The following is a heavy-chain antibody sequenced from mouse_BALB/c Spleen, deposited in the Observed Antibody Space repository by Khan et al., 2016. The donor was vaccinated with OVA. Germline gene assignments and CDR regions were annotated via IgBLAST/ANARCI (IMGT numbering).Heavy chain of an antibody. Sequence: QVQLKESGAELAKPGASVKMSCKASGYTFTSYWMHWVKQRPGQGLEWIGYINPSSGYTEYNQNFKDKATLTADKSSSTAYMQLSSLTSEDSAVYYCARDRMDYWGQGTTLTVSS. CDR1: GYTFTSYW. V-gene: IGHV1-7*01. CDR2: INPSSGYT. J-gene: IGHJ2*01. CDR3: ARDRMDY.